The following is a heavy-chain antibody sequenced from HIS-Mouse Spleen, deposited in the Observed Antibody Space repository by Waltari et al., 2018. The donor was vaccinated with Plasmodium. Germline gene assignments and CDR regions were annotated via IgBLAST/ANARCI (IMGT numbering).Heavy chain of an antibody. D-gene: IGHD1-7*01. Sequence: QLQLQESGPGLVKPSETLSLTCTVSGGSISSSSYYWGWIRQPPGKGLGWIGGIDYSGNTYYNPALKRRVTISGDTSKNQFSLKLSSVTAADTAVYYCARDRITGTSYFDYWGQGTLVTVSS. V-gene: IGHV4-39*07. CDR2: IDYSGNT. J-gene: IGHJ4*02. CDR1: GGSISSSSYY. CDR3: ARDRITGTSYFDY.